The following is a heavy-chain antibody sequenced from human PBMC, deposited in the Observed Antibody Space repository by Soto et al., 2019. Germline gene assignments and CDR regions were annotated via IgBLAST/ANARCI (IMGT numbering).Heavy chain of an antibody. Sequence: ASVKVSCKASGYTFTSYGISSVRQAPGQGLEWMGWISAYNGNTNYAQKLQGRVTMTTDTSTSTAYMELRSLRSDDTAVYYCASTHCSGGSCYGVYWGQGTLVTVSS. V-gene: IGHV1-18*04. CDR2: ISAYNGNT. CDR1: GYTFTSYG. J-gene: IGHJ4*02. D-gene: IGHD2-15*01. CDR3: ASTHCSGGSCYGVY.